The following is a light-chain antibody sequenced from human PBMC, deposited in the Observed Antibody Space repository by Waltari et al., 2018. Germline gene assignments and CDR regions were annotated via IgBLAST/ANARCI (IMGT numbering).Light chain of an antibody. V-gene: IGKV1-8*01. CDR1: QGISTY. J-gene: IGKJ1*01. CDR3: QQYYSYPRT. Sequence: AIRITQSPSSLSASTGDRVTITCRASQGISTYLAWHQQKPGKAPKLLIYAASTLQRGVPSRFSGSGSGTDFTLTISCLQSEDFATYYCQQYYSYPRTFGQGTKVEI. CDR2: AAS.